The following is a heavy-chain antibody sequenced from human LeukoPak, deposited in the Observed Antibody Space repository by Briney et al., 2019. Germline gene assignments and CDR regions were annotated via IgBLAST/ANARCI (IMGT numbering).Heavy chain of an antibody. V-gene: IGHV3-49*04. D-gene: IGHD2-2*01. J-gene: IGHJ4*02. CDR2: IRSKAYGGTT. Sequence: GGSLRLSCTASGFTFGDYAMSWVRQAPGKGLEWVGFIRSKAYGGTTEYAASVKGRLTISRDDSKSIAYLQMNSLKTEDTAVYYCTRSVPRYCSSTSCRYFDYWGQGTLVTVSS. CDR1: GFTFGDYA. CDR3: TRSVPRYCSSTSCRYFDY.